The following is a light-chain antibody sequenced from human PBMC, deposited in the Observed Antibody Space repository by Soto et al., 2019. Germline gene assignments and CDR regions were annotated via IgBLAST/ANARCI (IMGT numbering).Light chain of an antibody. J-gene: IGLJ2*01. Sequence: SYELTQPPSVSVAPGQTARIACWGDNIETKSVHWSQQKPGQAPVLVVYDDRDRPSGIPERFSGSNSGNAATLTIRRVEAGDEADYYCQVWDSTSEHVVFGGGTKLTVL. CDR3: QVWDSTSEHVV. CDR1: NIETKS. CDR2: DDR. V-gene: IGLV3-21*02.